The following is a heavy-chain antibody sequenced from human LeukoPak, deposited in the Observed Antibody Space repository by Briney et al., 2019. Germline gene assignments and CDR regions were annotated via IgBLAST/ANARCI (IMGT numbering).Heavy chain of an antibody. CDR2: INSDGSST. D-gene: IGHD1-26*01. CDR3: ARTWELLPDFDY. J-gene: IGHJ4*02. Sequence: GGSLRLSCAASGFTFRSYWMHWVRQAPGKGLVWVSRINSDGSSTRYADSVKGRFTISRDNAKNTLYLQMNSLRAEDTAVYYCARTWELLPDFDYWGQGTLVTVSS. CDR1: GFTFRSYW. V-gene: IGHV3-74*01.